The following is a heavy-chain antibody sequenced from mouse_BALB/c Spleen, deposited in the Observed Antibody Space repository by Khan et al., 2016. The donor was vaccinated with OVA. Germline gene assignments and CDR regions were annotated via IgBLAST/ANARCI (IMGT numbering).Heavy chain of an antibody. CDR1: GFTFAASG. J-gene: IGHJ3*01. Sequence: VQLQQSGPEPVRPGASVKISCKGSGFTFAASGMPWVRQSHAKSLEWIGVISTYYGNIKYNQKFEGRATMTVDKSSSTAYMELARMTSEDSAVYFCISDGSSEFAYWGQGTLVTVSA. D-gene: IGHD2-3*01. CDR2: ISTYYGNI. CDR3: ISDGSSEFAY. V-gene: IGHV1S137*01.